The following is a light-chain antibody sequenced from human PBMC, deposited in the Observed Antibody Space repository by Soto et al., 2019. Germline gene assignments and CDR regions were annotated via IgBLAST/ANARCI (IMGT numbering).Light chain of an antibody. Sequence: EVVLTQSPGTLSLSPGERATLACRASKSVSNYLAWYQQKSGQAPRLLIYGASSRATGIPDRFSGSGSGTDFTLTISKLEPEDFALYYCQQYGSAPPLTFGGGTKVDIK. V-gene: IGKV3-20*01. J-gene: IGKJ4*01. CDR2: GAS. CDR1: KSVSNY. CDR3: QQYGSAPPLT.